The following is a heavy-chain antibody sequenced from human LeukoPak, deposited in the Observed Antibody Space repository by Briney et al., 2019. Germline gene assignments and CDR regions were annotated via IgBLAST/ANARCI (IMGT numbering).Heavy chain of an antibody. CDR1: GYNFINNW. CDR3: ATDNGNWNYNLDG. V-gene: IGHV5-51*01. J-gene: IGHJ6*02. Sequence: GESLKISCQGSGYNFINNWIAWVRQMPGKGLEWMGIIYPSYSDTRYSPSFQGQVTISADKSISTAYLQWSSLKASDTAMYYCATDNGNWNYNLDGWGQGTTVTASS. D-gene: IGHD1-7*01. CDR2: IYPSYSDT.